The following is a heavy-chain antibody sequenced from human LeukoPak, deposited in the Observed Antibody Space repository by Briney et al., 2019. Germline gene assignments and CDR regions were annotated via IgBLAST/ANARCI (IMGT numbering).Heavy chain of an antibody. J-gene: IGHJ3*02. D-gene: IGHD3-10*01. CDR3: ARGRRGSGSFNAFDI. CDR1: GYTFTTYF. CDR2: INLNGGDT. Sequence: ASVKVSCKASGYTFTTYFMHWVRQAPGQGLEWMGIINLNGGDTNYAQKFKGRVTMTSDTSTSTLYMELSSLTSEDTAVYYCARGRRGSGSFNAFDIWGQGTLVTVSS. V-gene: IGHV1-46*01.